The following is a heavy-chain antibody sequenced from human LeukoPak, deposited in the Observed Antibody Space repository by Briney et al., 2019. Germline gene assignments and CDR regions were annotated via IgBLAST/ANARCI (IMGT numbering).Heavy chain of an antibody. J-gene: IGHJ5*02. V-gene: IGHV4-59*08. D-gene: IGHD3-9*01. CDR1: GGSISSYY. Sequence: PSETLSLTCTVSGGSISSYYWSWIRQPPGKGLEWIGYIYYSGTTNYNPSLKSRVTISVDSSKNQFSLKLSSVTAADTAVYYCARSGVRYFDWLSRSNWFDPWGQGTLVTVSS. CDR2: IYYSGTT. CDR3: ARSGVRYFDWLSRSNWFDP.